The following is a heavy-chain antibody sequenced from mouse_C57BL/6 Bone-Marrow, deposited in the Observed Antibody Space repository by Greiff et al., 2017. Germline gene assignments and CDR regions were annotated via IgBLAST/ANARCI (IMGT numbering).Heavy chain of an antibody. Sequence: QVQLQQSGAELVKPGASVKISCKASGYAFSSYWMNWVKQRPGKGLEWIGQIYPGDGDTNYNGKFKGKATLTADKSSSTASMQLSSLTSEDSAVYFCARRRDIYYGPWFAYWGQGTLVTVSA. J-gene: IGHJ3*01. D-gene: IGHD2-1*01. CDR3: ARRRDIYYGPWFAY. CDR2: IYPGDGDT. CDR1: GYAFSSYW. V-gene: IGHV1-80*01.